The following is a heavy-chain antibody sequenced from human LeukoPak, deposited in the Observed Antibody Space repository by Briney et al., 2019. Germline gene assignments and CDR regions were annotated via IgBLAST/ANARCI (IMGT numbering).Heavy chain of an antibody. J-gene: IGHJ4*02. CDR2: IWYDGSNK. Sequence: EAGGSLRLSCAASGFTFSSYGMHWVRQAPGKGLEWVAVIWYDGSNKYYADSVKGRFTISRDNSKNTLYLQMNSLRAEDTAVYYCAKEGCSSTSCLDYWGQGTLVTVSS. CDR3: AKEGCSSTSCLDY. V-gene: IGHV3-33*06. CDR1: GFTFSSYG. D-gene: IGHD2-2*01.